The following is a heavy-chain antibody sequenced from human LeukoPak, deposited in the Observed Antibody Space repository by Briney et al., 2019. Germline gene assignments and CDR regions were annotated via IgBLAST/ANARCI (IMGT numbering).Heavy chain of an antibody. J-gene: IGHJ3*02. CDR3: ARDPRTQLLWFGELLYSDAFDI. CDR1: GFTFSSYA. D-gene: IGHD3-10*01. V-gene: IGHV3-30-3*01. Sequence: GRSLRLSCAASGFTFSSYAMHWVRQAPGKGLEWVAVISYDGSNKYYADSVKGRFTISRDNSKNTLYLQMNSLRAEDTAVYYCARDPRTQLLWFGELLYSDAFDIWGQGTMVTVSS. CDR2: ISYDGSNK.